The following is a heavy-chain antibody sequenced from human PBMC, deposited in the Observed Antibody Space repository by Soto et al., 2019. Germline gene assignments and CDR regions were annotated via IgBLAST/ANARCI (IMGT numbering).Heavy chain of an antibody. Sequence: LRLSCAASGFSFGDYWMSWVRQAPGKGLEWVAHMKKDGSEKYYVDSVKGRYSVSRDNSKNSLYLQMDSLRAEDTAVYYCAKLGSGYYTGLYFDYWGQGTLVTVSS. D-gene: IGHD3-3*01. CDR1: GFSFGDYW. V-gene: IGHV3-7*03. CDR3: AKLGSGYYTGLYFDY. CDR2: MKKDGSEK. J-gene: IGHJ4*02.